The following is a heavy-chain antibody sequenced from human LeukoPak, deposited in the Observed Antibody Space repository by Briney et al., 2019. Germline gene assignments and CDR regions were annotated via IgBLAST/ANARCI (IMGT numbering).Heavy chain of an antibody. V-gene: IGHV3-23*01. Sequence: GGSLRLSCAVSGITFSNYAMSWVRQAPGQGLEWVSAISGSGGSTYYADSVKGRFTISRDNSKNTLYLQMNSLRAEDTAVYYCAKEQGYYDSSGYYYSWSHAFDIWGQGTMVTVSS. CDR3: AKEQGYYDSSGYYYSWSHAFDI. CDR2: ISGSGGST. CDR1: GITFSNYA. J-gene: IGHJ3*02. D-gene: IGHD3-22*01.